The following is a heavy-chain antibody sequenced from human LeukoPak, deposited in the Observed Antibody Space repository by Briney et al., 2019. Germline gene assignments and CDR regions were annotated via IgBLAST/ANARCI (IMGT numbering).Heavy chain of an antibody. J-gene: IGHJ3*02. D-gene: IGHD2-2*01. CDR2: INPSGGST. CDR3: AVGYCSSTSCHDAFDI. V-gene: IGHV1-46*01. Sequence: GASVKVSCKASGYTFTSYYMHWVRQAPGQGLGWMGIINPSGGSTSYAQKFQGRVTMTRDTSTSTVYMELSSLRSEDTAVYYCAVGYCSSTSCHDAFDIWGQGTMVTVSS. CDR1: GYTFTSYY.